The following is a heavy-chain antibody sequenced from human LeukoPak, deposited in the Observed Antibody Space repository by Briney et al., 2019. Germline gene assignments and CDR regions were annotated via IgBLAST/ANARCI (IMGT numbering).Heavy chain of an antibody. CDR3: ARSPTYGVPGPVEFDY. CDR1: GFTFSDHY. V-gene: IGHV4-30-4*08. D-gene: IGHD4-17*01. Sequence: LRLSCAASGFTFSDHYMDWLRQPPGKGLEWIGYIYYSGSTYFNPSLKSRVTMSMDTSKNQFSLKLTSVTAADTAVYYCARSPTYGVPGPVEFDYWGQGTLVTVSS. CDR2: IYYSGST. J-gene: IGHJ4*02.